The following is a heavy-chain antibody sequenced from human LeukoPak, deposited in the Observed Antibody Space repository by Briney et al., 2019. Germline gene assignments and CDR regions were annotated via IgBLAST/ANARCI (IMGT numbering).Heavy chain of an antibody. Sequence: GGSLRLSCAASGFTFSSYAMSWVRQAPGKGLEWVSAISGSGGSTYYADSVKGRFTISRDNSKNTLYLQVNSLTAEDTAVYYFSKDPNPSGLYFDYWGQGTRVTVPP. CDR1: GFTFSSYA. V-gene: IGHV3-23*01. CDR3: SKDPNPSGLYFDY. J-gene: IGHJ4*02. D-gene: IGHD2-8*01. CDR2: ISGSGGST.